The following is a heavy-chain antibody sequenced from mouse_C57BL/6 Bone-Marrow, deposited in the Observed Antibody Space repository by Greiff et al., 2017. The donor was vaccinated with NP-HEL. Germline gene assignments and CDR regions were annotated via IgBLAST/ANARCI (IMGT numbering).Heavy chain of an antibody. J-gene: IGHJ4*01. CDR3: ARAHPYGSSYYYAMDY. CDR1: GYAFTNYL. CDR2: INPGSGGT. D-gene: IGHD1-1*01. V-gene: IGHV1-54*01. Sequence: QVQLQQSGAELVRPGTSVKVSCKASGYAFTNYLIEWVKQRPGQGLEWIGVINPGSGGTNYNEKFKGKATLTADKSSSTAYMQLSSLTSEDSAVYFCARAHPYGSSYYYAMDYWGQGTSVTVSS.